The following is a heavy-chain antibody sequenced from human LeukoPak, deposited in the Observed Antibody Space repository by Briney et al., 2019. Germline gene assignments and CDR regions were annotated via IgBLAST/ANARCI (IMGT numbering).Heavy chain of an antibody. Sequence: SETLSLTCTVSGGSISSYYWSWIRQPPGKGLEWIGYIYYSGSTNYNPSLKSRVTISVDTSKNQFSLKLSSVTAADTAVYYCARGEDSYYYDSSGPHPSPFDYWGQGTLVTVSS. CDR1: GGSISSYY. J-gene: IGHJ4*02. CDR2: IYYSGST. CDR3: ARGEDSYYYDSSGPHPSPFDY. V-gene: IGHV4-59*01. D-gene: IGHD3-22*01.